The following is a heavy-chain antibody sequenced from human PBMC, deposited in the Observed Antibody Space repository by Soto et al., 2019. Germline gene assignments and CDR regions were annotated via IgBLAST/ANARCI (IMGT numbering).Heavy chain of an antibody. CDR2: ISSTGGVT. Sequence: EVHLLESGGGLVHPGGSLRLSCAASGFTFNNYVMSWVRQAPGKGLEWVSGISSTGGVTYYADPVKGRFTISRDNSKNTLYLQMNNLRAGDTALYYCAKGHDIVVVPTVDYWGQGTLVTVSS. CDR3: AKGHDIVVVPTVDY. J-gene: IGHJ4*02. D-gene: IGHD2-15*01. V-gene: IGHV3-23*01. CDR1: GFTFNNYV.